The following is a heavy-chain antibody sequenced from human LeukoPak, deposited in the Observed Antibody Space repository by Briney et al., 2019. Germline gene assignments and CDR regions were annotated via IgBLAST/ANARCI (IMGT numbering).Heavy chain of an antibody. CDR3: AKPRRSFYYYYGMDV. Sequence: GGSLRLSCAASGFTFSTYWMSWVRQAPGKGLEWVANIKQDGSEKYSLDSVKGRFTISRDNAKNSLYLQMNSLRAEGTALYYCAKPRRSFYYYYGMDVWGQGTTVTVSS. CDR1: GFTFSTYW. CDR2: IKQDGSEK. J-gene: IGHJ6*02. V-gene: IGHV3-7*03.